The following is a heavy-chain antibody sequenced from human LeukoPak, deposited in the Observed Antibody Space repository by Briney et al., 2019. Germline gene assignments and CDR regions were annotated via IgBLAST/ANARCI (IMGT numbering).Heavy chain of an antibody. CDR2: INPNSGGT. Sequence: ASVKVSCKASGSTFTGYCRHWVRQAPGQGLEWMGWINPNSGGTNYAQKFQGRVTMTRDTSISTAYMELSRLRSDDTAVYYCARERRRFLESYFDYWGQGTLVTVSS. CDR3: ARERRRFLESYFDY. V-gene: IGHV1-2*02. D-gene: IGHD3-3*01. CDR1: GSTFTGYC. J-gene: IGHJ4*02.